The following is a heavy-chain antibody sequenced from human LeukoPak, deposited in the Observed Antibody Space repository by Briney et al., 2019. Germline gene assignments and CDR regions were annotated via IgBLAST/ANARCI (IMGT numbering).Heavy chain of an antibody. Sequence: SETLSLTCTVSGGSISSYYWSWIRQPAGKGLEWIGRIYTSGSTNYNPSLRSRVTMSVDTSKNQFSLKLSSVTAADTAVYYCARDLPGVGDYLIYWRQGTLVTVSS. J-gene: IGHJ4*02. CDR1: GGSISSYY. V-gene: IGHV4-4*07. CDR2: IYTSGST. D-gene: IGHD4-17*01. CDR3: ARDLPGVGDYLIY.